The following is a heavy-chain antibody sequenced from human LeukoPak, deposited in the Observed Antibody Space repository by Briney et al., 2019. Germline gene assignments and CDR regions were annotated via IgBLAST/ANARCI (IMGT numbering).Heavy chain of an antibody. Sequence: SETLSLTCAVSGDSISSSNWWGRVRQPPGKGLGWSGEIYHSGSTNYNPSLKSRVTISVDKSKNQFSLKLSSVTAADTAVYYCARDRTTVAGRVGPGFDPWGQGTLVTVSS. CDR1: GDSISSSNW. D-gene: IGHD6-19*01. CDR3: ARDRTTVAGRVGPGFDP. CDR2: IYHSGST. V-gene: IGHV4-4*02. J-gene: IGHJ5*02.